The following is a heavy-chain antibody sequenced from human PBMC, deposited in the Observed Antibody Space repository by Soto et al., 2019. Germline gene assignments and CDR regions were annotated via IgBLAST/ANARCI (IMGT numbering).Heavy chain of an antibody. CDR3: ARRARPDFYYMDV. Sequence: GGSLRLSCAASGFTLRGYAMDWVRQAPGKGLEYVSGISTNGVGTYYANSVQGRFTISRDNSKNTVYLQMGSLRPEDMAVYYCARRARPDFYYMDVWGKGTTVTVSS. D-gene: IGHD6-6*01. CDR2: ISTNGVGT. CDR1: GFTLRGYA. J-gene: IGHJ6*03. V-gene: IGHV3-64*01.